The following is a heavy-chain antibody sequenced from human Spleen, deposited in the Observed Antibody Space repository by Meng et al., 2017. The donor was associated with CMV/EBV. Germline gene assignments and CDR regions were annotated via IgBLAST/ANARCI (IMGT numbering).Heavy chain of an antibody. CDR2: IYWNDDK. J-gene: IGHJ5*02. CDR1: GGG. V-gene: IGHV2-5*01. CDR3: AHSNTRRITIFGVVIPDNWFDP. Sequence: GGGVGWIRQPPGKALEWLALIYWNDDKRYSPSLKSRLTITKDTSKNQVVLTMTNMDPVDTATYYCAHSNTRRITIFGVVIPDNWFDPWGQGTLVTVSS. D-gene: IGHD3-3*01.